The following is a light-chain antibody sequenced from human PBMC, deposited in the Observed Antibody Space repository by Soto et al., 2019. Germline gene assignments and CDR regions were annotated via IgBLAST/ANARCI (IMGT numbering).Light chain of an antibody. CDR3: QQCTNWPYN. CDR1: QSVGSN. V-gene: IGKV3-15*01. CDR2: GAS. J-gene: IGKJ2*01. Sequence: EIVMTQSPATLSVSPGERASLSCRASQSVGSNLAWYQQTAGQAPRLLIYGASTRATGIPARCSGSGSGTEFTLTIGSLQSEDFAVYSCQQCTNWPYNFGQRTKLEIK.